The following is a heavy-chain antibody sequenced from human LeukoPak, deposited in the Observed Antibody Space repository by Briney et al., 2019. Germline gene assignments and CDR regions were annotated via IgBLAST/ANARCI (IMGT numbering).Heavy chain of an antibody. J-gene: IGHJ4*02. D-gene: IGHD2-15*01. Sequence: GGSLRLSCAVSGFTLSNSAVSWVRQALGQGLEWVSTISDPHSGSQTHYADSVRGRFTISRDDSQNTVYLQMDSLRAEDTAVYYCTTRLQHHFDYWGQGTQVTVSS. V-gene: IGHV3-23*01. CDR1: GFTLSNSA. CDR2: ISDPHSGSQT. CDR3: TTRLQHHFDY.